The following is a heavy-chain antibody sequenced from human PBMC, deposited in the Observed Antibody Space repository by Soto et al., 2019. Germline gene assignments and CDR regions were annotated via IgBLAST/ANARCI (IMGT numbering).Heavy chain of an antibody. Sequence: ASVKVSCKASGYTFTSYGISWVRQMPGKGLEWMGIIYPGDSDTRYSPSFQGQVTISADKSISTAYLQWSSLKASDTAMYYCASLYGSGNYLGYWGQGTLVTVSS. CDR3: ASLYGSGNYLGY. V-gene: IGHV5-51*01. D-gene: IGHD3-10*01. J-gene: IGHJ4*02. CDR1: GYTFTSYG. CDR2: IYPGDSDT.